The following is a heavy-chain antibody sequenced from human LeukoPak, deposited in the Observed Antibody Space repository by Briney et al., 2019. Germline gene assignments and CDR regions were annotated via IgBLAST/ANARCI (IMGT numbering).Heavy chain of an antibody. CDR1: GFTSTGYS. CDR2: ISSSSSYI. Sequence: GGPLRLSRAPSGFTSTGYSMNRVRQAPGKGLEWVSSISSSSSYIYYPDSVEGRFTISRDNAKNSLYLQMNSLRAEDTAVYYCARSPEKWLVLGRVYWGQGTLVTVSS. D-gene: IGHD6-19*01. V-gene: IGHV3-21*01. CDR3: ARSPEKWLVLGRVY. J-gene: IGHJ4*02.